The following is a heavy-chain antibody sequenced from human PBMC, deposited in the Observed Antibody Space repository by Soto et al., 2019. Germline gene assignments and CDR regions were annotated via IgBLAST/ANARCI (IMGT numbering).Heavy chain of an antibody. D-gene: IGHD1-7*01. J-gene: IGHJ6*02. Sequence: QVQLVESGGGVVQPGRSLRLSCAASGFTFSSYAMHWVRQAPGKGLEWVAVISYDGSNKYYADSVKGRFTISRDNSKNTLYLQMNSLRAEDTAVYYCARFEGQLELRWSSRGGVGYGMDVWGQGTTVTVSS. V-gene: IGHV3-30-3*01. CDR2: ISYDGSNK. CDR3: ARFEGQLELRWSSRGGVGYGMDV. CDR1: GFTFSSYA.